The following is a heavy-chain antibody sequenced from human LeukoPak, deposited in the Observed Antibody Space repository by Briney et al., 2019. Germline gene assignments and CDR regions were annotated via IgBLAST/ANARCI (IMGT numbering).Heavy chain of an antibody. J-gene: IGHJ4*02. CDR1: GGTFTSYA. CDR3: ARTEMTTVTPIDY. D-gene: IGHD4-17*01. V-gene: IGHV1-69*04. Sequence: ASVKVSCKASGGTFTSYAISWVRQAPGQGLEWMGRIIPIFGIANYAQKFQGRVTITADKSTSTAYTELSSLRSEDTAVYYCARTEMTTVTPIDYWGQGTLVTVSS. CDR2: IIPIFGIA.